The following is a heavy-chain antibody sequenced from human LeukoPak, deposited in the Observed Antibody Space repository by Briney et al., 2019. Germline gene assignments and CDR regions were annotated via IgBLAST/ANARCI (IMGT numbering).Heavy chain of an antibody. Sequence: SETLSLTCTVSGGSISSYYWSWIRQPPGKGLEWIGYIYYSGSTNYNPSLKSRVTISVDTSKKQFSLKLSSVTAADTAVYYCASLWFGELLVTHYFDYWGQGTLVTVSS. J-gene: IGHJ4*02. D-gene: IGHD3-10*01. CDR1: GGSISSYY. CDR3: ASLWFGELLVTHYFDY. CDR2: IYYSGST. V-gene: IGHV4-59*01.